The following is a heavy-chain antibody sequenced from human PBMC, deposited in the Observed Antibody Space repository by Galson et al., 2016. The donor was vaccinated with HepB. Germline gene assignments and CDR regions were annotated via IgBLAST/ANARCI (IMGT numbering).Heavy chain of an antibody. CDR3: STDDVAT. V-gene: IGHV3-15*01. J-gene: IGHJ4*02. D-gene: IGHD5-12*01. CDR1: GFTLSNVW. Sequence: SLRLSCAASGFTLSNVWMHWVRQAPGKGLEWVGRIKRENDGGTTDYAAPVKGRFTISRDDSGNTLYLQMNSLKIEDTGVYYCSTDDVATRGQGTPGTVSS. CDR2: IKRENDGGTT.